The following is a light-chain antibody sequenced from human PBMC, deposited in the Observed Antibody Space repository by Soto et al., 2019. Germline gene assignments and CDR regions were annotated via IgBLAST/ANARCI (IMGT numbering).Light chain of an antibody. CDR3: LQHNSYPFT. V-gene: IGKV1-17*02. CDR2: SAS. Sequence: DIQMTQFPSSLSASVADRVTISCRASEAIENDLAWYQQEPGKAPKRVIYSASILQSGAPSRFSGSGSGTEFTLTISDLQPEDRATYYCLQHNSYPFTFGPGTKLEIK. J-gene: IGKJ3*01. CDR1: EAIEND.